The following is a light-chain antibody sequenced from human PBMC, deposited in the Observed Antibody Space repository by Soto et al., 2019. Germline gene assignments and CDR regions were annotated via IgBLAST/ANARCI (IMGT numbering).Light chain of an antibody. J-gene: IGLJ1*01. CDR2: DVS. CDR3: SSYTSSSTLVV. Sequence: QSALTQPASVSGSPGQSITISCTGTSSDAGGYNYVSWYQQHPGKAPKLMIYDVSNRPSGVSNRFSGSKSGNTASLTISGLQAEDEADYYCSSYTSSSTLVVFETGTKLTVL. V-gene: IGLV2-14*01. CDR1: SSDAGGYNY.